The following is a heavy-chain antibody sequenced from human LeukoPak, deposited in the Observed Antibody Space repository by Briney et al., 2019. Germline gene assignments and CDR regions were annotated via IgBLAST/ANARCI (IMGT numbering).Heavy chain of an antibody. Sequence: SVKVSCKASGGTFSSYAISWVRQAPGQGLEWMGGIIPIFGTANYAQKFQGRVTITADKSTSTAYMELSSLRSEDTAVYYCARGGGSHYYYYMDVWGKGTTVTVSS. V-gene: IGHV1-69*06. CDR3: ARGGGSHYYYYMDV. J-gene: IGHJ6*03. CDR2: IIPIFGTA. D-gene: IGHD2-15*01. CDR1: GGTFSSYA.